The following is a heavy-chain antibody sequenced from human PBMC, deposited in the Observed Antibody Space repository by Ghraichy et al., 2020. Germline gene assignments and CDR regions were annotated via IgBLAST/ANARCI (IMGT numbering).Heavy chain of an antibody. Sequence: GGSLRLSCTASGFTVGDYAMSWVRQAPGKGLEWVGFIRSKTYGGTTEYAASVKGRFTISRDDSKNIAYLQMNSLKTEDTAVYYCTRKWPVDNWGQGTLVTVSS. CDR2: IRSKTYGGTT. J-gene: IGHJ4*01. D-gene: IGHD5-12*01. CDR3: TRKWPVDN. V-gene: IGHV3-49*04. CDR1: GFTVGDYA.